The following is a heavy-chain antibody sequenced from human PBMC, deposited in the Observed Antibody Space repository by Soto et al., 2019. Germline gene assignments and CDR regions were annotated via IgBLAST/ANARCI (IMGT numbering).Heavy chain of an antibody. D-gene: IGHD3-3*01. CDR1: GYTFDAYA. Sequence: QVQLVQSGSEVKKPGSSVKISCKASGYTFDAYAIHWVRQAPGQSLEWVGWIDADNGNTTYSQKFQGRVAITRETSANTAFMELSGLRSEDTAIYFCARWPIFRFLEWYSNDYWGQGTLVTVSS. CDR3: ARWPIFRFLEWYSNDY. V-gene: IGHV1-3*01. J-gene: IGHJ4*02. CDR2: IDADNGNT.